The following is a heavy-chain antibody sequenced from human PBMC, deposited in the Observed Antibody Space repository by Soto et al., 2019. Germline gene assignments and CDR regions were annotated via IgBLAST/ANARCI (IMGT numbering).Heavy chain of an antibody. Sequence: PGGSLRLSCAASGFTFSSYSMNWVRQAPGKGLEWVSSISSSSSYIYYADSVKGRFTISRDNAKNSLYLQMNSLRAEDTAVYYCARDSVLMVYAIDYYYYYMDVWGKGTTVTVSS. D-gene: IGHD2-8*01. V-gene: IGHV3-21*01. CDR2: ISSSSSYI. CDR3: ARDSVLMVYAIDYYYYYMDV. J-gene: IGHJ6*03. CDR1: GFTFSSYS.